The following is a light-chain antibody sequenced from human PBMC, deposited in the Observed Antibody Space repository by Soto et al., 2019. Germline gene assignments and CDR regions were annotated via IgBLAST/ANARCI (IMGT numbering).Light chain of an antibody. Sequence: EIVMTQSPAPLSVSPGERATLSCRASQSISSSLAWYQQKPGQAPRLIIYDASTRATGIPASFSGSGSGTEFTLTISSLQSEDVAVYYCQQYYDWPITFGQGTRLEIK. CDR3: QQYYDWPIT. CDR2: DAS. V-gene: IGKV3-15*01. J-gene: IGKJ5*01. CDR1: QSISSS.